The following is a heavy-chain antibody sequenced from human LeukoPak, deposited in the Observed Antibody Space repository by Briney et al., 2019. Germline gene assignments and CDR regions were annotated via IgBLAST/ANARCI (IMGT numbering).Heavy chain of an antibody. J-gene: IGHJ4*02. V-gene: IGHV3-43*02. CDR2: ISGDVGST. Sequence: PLGSLRLSSAASGFTSSDYVVHTGRQAPGPGLGWVSLISGDVGSTYYADSVKCRFTISRDNSKNSLYLQMNSLRIEDTALYECAKDPSTVTTPDYWGQGTLVTVSS. CDR1: GFTSSDYV. D-gene: IGHD4-17*01. CDR3: AKDPSTVTTPDY.